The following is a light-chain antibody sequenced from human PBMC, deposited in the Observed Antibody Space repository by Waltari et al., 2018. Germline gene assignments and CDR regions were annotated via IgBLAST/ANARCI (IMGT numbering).Light chain of an antibody. CDR1: SGHSSHV. Sequence: QLVLTQSPSASASLGASIKLTCTLSSGHSSHVIEWLQQPPEKGPRYLMKVNSDGSHTRGNEIPDRFSGSSSGAERYLTISSLQSEDEADYYCQTGGHGTWVFGGGTKLTVL. V-gene: IGLV4-69*01. CDR2: VNSDGSH. J-gene: IGLJ3*02. CDR3: QTGGHGTWV.